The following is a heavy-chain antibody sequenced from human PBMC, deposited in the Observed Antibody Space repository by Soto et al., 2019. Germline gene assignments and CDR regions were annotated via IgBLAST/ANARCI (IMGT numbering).Heavy chain of an antibody. Sequence: GGSLRLSCAAAGFSVSTSHISWVRQAPGKGLEWVSVIYSGGATHYAVSVKGRLIISRDKSKNTLYLQMSSLKTEDTAVYYCATGIFGHWGQGTLVTVSS. CDR2: IYSGGAT. V-gene: IGHV3-53*01. CDR3: ATGIFGH. CDR1: GFSVSTSH. J-gene: IGHJ4*02.